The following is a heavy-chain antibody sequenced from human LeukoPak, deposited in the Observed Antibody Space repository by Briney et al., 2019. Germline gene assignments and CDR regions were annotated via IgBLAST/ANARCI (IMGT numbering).Heavy chain of an antibody. CDR1: GYPFTGYY. CDR2: INPNSGGT. J-gene: IGHJ5*02. D-gene: IGHD5-18*01. V-gene: IGHV1-2*02. Sequence: ASVKVSCKASGYPFTGYYLHWVRQAPGQGLEWMGWINPNSGGTNYAQKFQGRVTMTRDTSIRTAYMELSRLRSDDTAVYYCARDTAMVTYWFDPWGQGTLVTVSS. CDR3: ARDTAMVTYWFDP.